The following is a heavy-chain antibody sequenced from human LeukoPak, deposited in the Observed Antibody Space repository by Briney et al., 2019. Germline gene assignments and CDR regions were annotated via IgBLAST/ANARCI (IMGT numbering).Heavy chain of an antibody. Sequence: GGSLRLSCTASGFAFSDYWMSWVRQAPGKGLEWLANINQDGGQTSYVDSVRGRFTVSRDNPTNSLYLQMNRLRADDTAVYYCARDSSPRYSGYDWVFWGRGTLVTVSS. J-gene: IGHJ4*02. V-gene: IGHV3-7*01. D-gene: IGHD5-12*01. CDR3: ARDSSPRYSGYDWVF. CDR1: GFAFSDYW. CDR2: INQDGGQT.